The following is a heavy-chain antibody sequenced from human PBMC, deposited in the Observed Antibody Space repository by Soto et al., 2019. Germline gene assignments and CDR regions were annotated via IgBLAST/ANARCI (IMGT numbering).Heavy chain of an antibody. J-gene: IGHJ4*02. Sequence: GGALRLNCVASGFTFSSYAMSWVRQAPGKGLEWVSSMSGAGSSIYYADSVQGRFTISRDNGRNSLYLQMNSLRAEDTAVYYCATHARVVTEFDYWGRGTLFTVSS. D-gene: IGHD2-21*02. V-gene: IGHV3-23*01. CDR1: GFTFSSYA. CDR2: MSGAGSSI. CDR3: ATHARVVTEFDY.